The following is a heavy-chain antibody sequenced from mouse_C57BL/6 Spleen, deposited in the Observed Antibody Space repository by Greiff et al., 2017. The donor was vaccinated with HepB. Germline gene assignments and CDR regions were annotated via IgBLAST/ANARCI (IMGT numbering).Heavy chain of an antibody. CDR3: ASPGGLPYYYAMDY. V-gene: IGHV5-12*01. D-gene: IGHD2-2*01. J-gene: IGHJ4*01. Sequence: EVMLVESGGGLVQPGGSLKLSCAASGFTFSDYYMYWVRQTPEKRLEWVAYISNGGGSTYYPDTVKGRFTISRDNAKNTLYLQMSRLKSEDTAMDYCASPGGLPYYYAMDYWGQGTSVTVSS. CDR1: GFTFSDYY. CDR2: ISNGGGST.